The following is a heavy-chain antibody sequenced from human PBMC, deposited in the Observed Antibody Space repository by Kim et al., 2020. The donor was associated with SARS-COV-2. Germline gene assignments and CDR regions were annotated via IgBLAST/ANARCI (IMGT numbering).Heavy chain of an antibody. Sequence: SETLSLTCTVSGGSISSYYWSWIRQPPGKGLEWIGYIYYSGSTNYNPSLKSRVTISVDTSKNQFSLKLSSVTAADTAVYYCARGRTIFGVPWGDVWGQGTTVTVSS. CDR2: IYYSGST. J-gene: IGHJ6*02. D-gene: IGHD3-3*01. CDR1: GGSISSYY. V-gene: IGHV4-59*13. CDR3: ARGRTIFGVPWGDV.